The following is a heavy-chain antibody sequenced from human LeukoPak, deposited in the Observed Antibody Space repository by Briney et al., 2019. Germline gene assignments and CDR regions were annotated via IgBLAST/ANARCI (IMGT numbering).Heavy chain of an antibody. CDR1: GYTLTELS. D-gene: IGHD6-13*01. Sequence: ASVKVSCKXSGYTLTELSMHWVRQAPGKGLEWMGGFDPEDGETIYSQKFQGRVTMTEDTSTDTAYMELSSLRSEDTAVYYCATGRTRTPYSSSWYRYYYYMDVWGKGTTVTVSS. CDR2: FDPEDGET. CDR3: ATGRTRTPYSSSWYRYYYYMDV. V-gene: IGHV1-24*01. J-gene: IGHJ6*03.